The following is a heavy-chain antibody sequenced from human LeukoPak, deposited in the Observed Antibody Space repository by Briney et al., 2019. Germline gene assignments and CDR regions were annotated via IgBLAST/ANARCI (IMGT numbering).Heavy chain of an antibody. CDR2: ISWNSGSI. D-gene: IGHD6-13*01. CDR1: GFTFDDYA. J-gene: IGHJ5*02. CDR3: AKDLAAAESGWFDP. V-gene: IGHV3-9*01. Sequence: PGGSLRLSCAASGFTFDDYAMHWVRQAPGKGLEWVSGISWNSGSIGYADSVKGRFTISRDNAKNSLYLQMNSLRAEDTALYYCAKDLAAAESGWFDPWGQGTLVTVSS.